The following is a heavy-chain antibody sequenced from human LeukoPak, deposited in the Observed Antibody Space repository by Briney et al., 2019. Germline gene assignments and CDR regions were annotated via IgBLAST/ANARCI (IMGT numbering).Heavy chain of an antibody. CDR1: GGTFSSYA. D-gene: IGHD3-22*01. Sequence: ASAKVSCKASGGTFSSYAISWVRQAPGQGLEWMGGIIPIFGTANYAQKFQGRVTITADESTSTAYMELSSLRSEDTAVFYCAGSLKFITMIPHYWGQGTLVTVSS. J-gene: IGHJ4*02. V-gene: IGHV1-69*13. CDR3: AGSLKFITMIPHY. CDR2: IIPIFGTA.